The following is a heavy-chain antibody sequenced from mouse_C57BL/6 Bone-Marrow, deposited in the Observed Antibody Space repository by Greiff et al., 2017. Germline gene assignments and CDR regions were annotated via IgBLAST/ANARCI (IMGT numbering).Heavy chain of an antibody. CDR1: GFSLSTFGMG. D-gene: IGHD2-2*01. CDR2: IWWDDDK. V-gene: IGHV8-8*01. J-gene: IGHJ2*01. Sequence: QVTLKVSGPGILQPSQTLSLTCSFSGFSLSTFGMGVGWLRQPSGKGLEWLAHIWWDDDKYYNPALKSRLTISKDTSKKQVFLKIANVDTAETATYYCARMRGYGVDYWGQGTTLTVSS. CDR3: ARMRGYGVDY.